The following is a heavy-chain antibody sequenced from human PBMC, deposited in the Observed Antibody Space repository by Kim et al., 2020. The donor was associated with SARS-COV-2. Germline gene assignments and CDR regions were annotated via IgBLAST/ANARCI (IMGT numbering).Heavy chain of an antibody. CDR2: ISTSGSNI. J-gene: IGHJ4*02. Sequence: GGSLRLSCAASGFTFNTYEMNWVRQAPGKGLEWVSYISTSGSNIYYADSVKGRFTISRDNAKNSLYLQMNSLRAEDTAVYYCASRANWRSGYWGQGTLVTVSS. D-gene: IGHD1-1*01. CDR1: GFTFNTYE. V-gene: IGHV3-48*03. CDR3: ASRANWRSGY.